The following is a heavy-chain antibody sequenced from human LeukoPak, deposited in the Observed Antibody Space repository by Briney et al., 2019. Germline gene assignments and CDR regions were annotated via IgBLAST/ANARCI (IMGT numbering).Heavy chain of an antibody. J-gene: IGHJ4*02. CDR1: GGTFSSYA. Sequence: SVKVSCKASGGTFSSYAISWVRQAPGQGLEWMGGIIPIFGTANYAQKFQGRVTITTDESTSTAYMELSSLRSEDTAVYYCARNVYSGYDFRFDYWGQGTLVTVSS. V-gene: IGHV1-69*05. CDR2: IIPIFGTA. D-gene: IGHD5-12*01. CDR3: ARNVYSGYDFRFDY.